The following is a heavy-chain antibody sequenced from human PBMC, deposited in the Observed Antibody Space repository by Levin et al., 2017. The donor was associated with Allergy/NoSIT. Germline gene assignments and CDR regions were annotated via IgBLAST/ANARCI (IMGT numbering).Heavy chain of an antibody. J-gene: IGHJ6*02. D-gene: IGHD5-18*01. CDR3: ARLPHLGHSYGYYYGMDV. Sequence: VSGPTLVKPTQTLTLTCTFSGFSLSTSGMCVSWIRQPPGKALEWLARMDWDDDKYYSTSLKTRPTISKDTSKNQVVRTMTNMDPVDTATYYCARLPHLGHSYGYYYGMDVWGQGATVTVSS. CDR2: MDWDDDK. V-gene: IGHV2-70*11. CDR1: GFSLSTSGMC.